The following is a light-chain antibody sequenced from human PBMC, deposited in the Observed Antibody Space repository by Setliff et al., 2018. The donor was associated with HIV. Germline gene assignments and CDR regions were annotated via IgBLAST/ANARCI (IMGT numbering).Light chain of an antibody. CDR2: EVT. V-gene: IGLV2-14*01. CDR1: NDDVGGYDY. J-gene: IGLJ1*01. CDR3: ISYTSSSTLV. Sequence: QSALTQPASVSGSPGQSITISCTGTNDDVGGYDYVSWYQQNPGKAPKLMIYEVTYRPSGVPNRFSGSKSGSTASLAISGLQAEDEADYYCISYTSSSTLVFGSGTKVTVL.